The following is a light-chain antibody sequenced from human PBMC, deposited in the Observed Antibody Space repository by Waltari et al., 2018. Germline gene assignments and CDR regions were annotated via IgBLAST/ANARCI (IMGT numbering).Light chain of an antibody. CDR3: PTSTRFSYSSFFPFSPFYFPPT. Sequence: DIQMTQSPSTLYDSVGDRVTITCRASQSISDWLAWYQQEPEKAPNPLIYRASSLDSGVPSIFTHTGSGPEFTLTIGRLHPYDFSIYYFPTSTRFSYSSFFPFSPFYFPPTF. V-gene: IGKV1-5*03. CDR2: RAS. J-gene: IGKJ2*01. CDR1: QSISDW.